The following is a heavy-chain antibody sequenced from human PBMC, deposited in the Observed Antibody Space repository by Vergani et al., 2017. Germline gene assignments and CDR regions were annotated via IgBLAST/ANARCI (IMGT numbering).Heavy chain of an antibody. J-gene: IGHJ3*02. D-gene: IGHD3-16*01. CDR2: IHTGGST. CDR1: GESIRSGSHY. V-gene: IGHV4-61*02. CDR3: ARQFWVSQGVGAFET. Sequence: QVKLQESGPGLLKPSQTLSLTCTVSGESIRSGSHYWSWIRQPAGKGPEWIGHIHTGGSTDLNPSFKSRVSISVDTSKSQFSLKLNSVTVADTAVYYCARQFWVSQGVGAFETWGRGTAVSVSS.